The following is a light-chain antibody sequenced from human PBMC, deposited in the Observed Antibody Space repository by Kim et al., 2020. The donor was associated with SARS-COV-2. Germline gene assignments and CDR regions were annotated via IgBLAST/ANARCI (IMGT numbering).Light chain of an antibody. J-gene: IGKJ1*01. CDR3: QQSYSTPPT. V-gene: IGKV1-39*01. CDR1: QSISTY. CDR2: AAS. Sequence: TSVGDRVTITCRASQSISTYLNWYQQKPGIAPKLLIYAASSLQSGVPSRFSGSGSGTDFTLTISNLQPEDFATYSCQQSYSTPPTFGQGTKVDIK.